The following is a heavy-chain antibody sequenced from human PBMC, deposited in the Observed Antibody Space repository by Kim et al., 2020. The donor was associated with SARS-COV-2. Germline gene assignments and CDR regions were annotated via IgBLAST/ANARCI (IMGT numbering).Heavy chain of an antibody. CDR3: ARGDSGWYGQSYYYGMDV. CDR1: GFTFSSYD. V-gene: IGHV3-13*01. D-gene: IGHD6-19*01. J-gene: IGHJ6*02. Sequence: GGSLRLSCAASGFTFSSYDMHWVRQATGKGLEWVSAIGTAVDTYYPGSVKGRFTISRENAKNSLYLQMNSLRAGDTAVYYCARGDSGWYGQSYYYGMDVWGQGTTVTVSS. CDR2: IGTAVDT.